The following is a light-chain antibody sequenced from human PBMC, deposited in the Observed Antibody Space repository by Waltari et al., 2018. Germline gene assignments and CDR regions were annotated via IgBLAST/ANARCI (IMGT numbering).Light chain of an antibody. Sequence: EIVMTQSPATLSVSPGERAALSCRASQTINSHLAWYQLKPGQAPRHLMYRASTRATGIPARFSGSGSETEFTLTISSLQSEDFAVYSCQQYNNWPITFGQGTRLEIK. V-gene: IGKV3-15*01. CDR3: QQYNNWPIT. CDR1: QTINSH. J-gene: IGKJ5*01. CDR2: RAS.